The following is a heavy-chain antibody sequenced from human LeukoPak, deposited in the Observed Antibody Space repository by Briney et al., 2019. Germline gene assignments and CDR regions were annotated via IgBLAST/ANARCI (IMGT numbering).Heavy chain of an antibody. CDR2: ISYDGINK. J-gene: IGHJ4*02. CDR3: ARRDPISSTLDY. D-gene: IGHD3-3*01. Sequence: GRSPRLSCAASRFTSSIYAMHSGREAPGKGRGWGAVISYDGINKYYADSVKGRFTISRDNSKNTLYLQMNSLRAEDTAVYYCARRDPISSTLDYWGQGTLITVSS. CDR1: RFTSSIYA. V-gene: IGHV3-30*01.